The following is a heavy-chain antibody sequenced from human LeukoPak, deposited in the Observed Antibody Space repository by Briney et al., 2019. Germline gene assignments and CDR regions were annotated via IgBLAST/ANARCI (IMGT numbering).Heavy chain of an antibody. D-gene: IGHD6-19*01. Sequence: SETLALTCTVSGGSISSYYWSWIRQPPGKGLEWIGYIYYSGSTNYNPSLKSRVTISVDTSKNQFALKLSSVTAADTAVYYCARGSGWYAYWGQGTLVTVSS. CDR2: IYYSGST. J-gene: IGHJ4*02. CDR1: GGSISSYY. V-gene: IGHV4-59*01. CDR3: ARGSGWYAY.